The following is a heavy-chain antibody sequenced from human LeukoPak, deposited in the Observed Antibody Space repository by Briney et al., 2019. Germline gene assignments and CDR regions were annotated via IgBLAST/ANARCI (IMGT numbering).Heavy chain of an antibody. CDR3: AREFDP. CDR2: IYTSGST. CDR1: GGSISSGSYY. V-gene: IGHV4-61*02. Sequence: SQTLSLTCTVSGGSISSGSYYWSWIRQPAGKGLEWIGRIYTSGSTNYNPSLKSRVTISVNTSKNQFSLKLSSVTAADTAVYYCAREFDPWGQGTLVTVSS. J-gene: IGHJ5*02.